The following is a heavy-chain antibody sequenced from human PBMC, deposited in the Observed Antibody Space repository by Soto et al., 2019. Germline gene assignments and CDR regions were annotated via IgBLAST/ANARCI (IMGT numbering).Heavy chain of an antibody. V-gene: IGHV4-30-4*01. J-gene: IGHJ4*02. CDR1: GGTITSGDYF. Sequence: PSETLSLTWRVSGGTITSGDYFWSWSRQTPGKGLEWIGSIFYTGRTYYSPSLKSRASMSLDTSKNLFFLRLRSLSAADTAAYFCATVKATLYRHYCFDYWGQGTPVTVSS. CDR3: ATVKATLYRHYCFDY. CDR2: IFYTGRT. D-gene: IGHD5-12*01.